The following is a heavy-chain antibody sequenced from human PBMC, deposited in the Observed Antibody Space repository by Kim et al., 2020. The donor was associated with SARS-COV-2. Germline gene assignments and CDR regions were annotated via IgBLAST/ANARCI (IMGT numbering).Heavy chain of an antibody. CDR1: GFTVSSNY. V-gene: IGHV3-53*01. CDR2: IYSGGST. Sequence: GGSLRLSCAASGFTVSSNYMSWVRQAPGKGLEWVSVIYSGGSTYYADSVKGRFTISRDNSKNTLYLQMNSLRAEDTAVYYCASAPTYGDYYYWGQGTLVTVSS. D-gene: IGHD4-17*01. CDR3: ASAPTYGDYYY. J-gene: IGHJ4*02.